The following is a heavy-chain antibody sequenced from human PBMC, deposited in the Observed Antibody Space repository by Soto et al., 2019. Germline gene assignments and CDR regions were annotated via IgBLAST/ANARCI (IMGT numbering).Heavy chain of an antibody. CDR3: ARDLVRAFDY. V-gene: IGHV3-21*01. CDR1: GFTFSSHN. D-gene: IGHD2-8*02. J-gene: IGHJ4*02. Sequence: VGSLRLSCAASGFTFSSHNMNWVRQAPGKGLEWVSSISSSSSYIYYADSVKGRFTISRDNAKNSLYLQMNSLRAEDTAVYYCARDLVRAFDYWGQGTLVTVSS. CDR2: ISSSSSYI.